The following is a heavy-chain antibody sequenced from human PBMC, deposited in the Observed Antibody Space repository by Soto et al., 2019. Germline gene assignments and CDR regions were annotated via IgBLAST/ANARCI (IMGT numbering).Heavy chain of an antibody. CDR2: INPSGGST. CDR1: GDTFTSYY. V-gene: IGHV1-46*01. CDR3: ARSYYDSRGIFDY. J-gene: IGHJ4*02. Sequence: VSVKVCCKASGDTFTSYYMHWVRQAPGQGLEWMGIINPSGGSTSYAQKFQGRVTMTRDTSTSTVYMELSSLRSEDTAVYYCARSYYDSRGIFDYWGQGTLVTVSS. D-gene: IGHD3-22*01.